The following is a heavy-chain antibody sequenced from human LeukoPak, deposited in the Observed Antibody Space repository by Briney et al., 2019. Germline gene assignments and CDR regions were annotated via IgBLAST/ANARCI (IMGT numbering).Heavy chain of an antibody. V-gene: IGHV1-69*01. CDR1: GGTFSSYA. D-gene: IGHD3-22*01. CDR2: IIPIFGTA. CDR3: ARAATMIVVVAPFDP. J-gene: IGHJ5*02. Sequence: SVKVSCKASGGTFSSYAISWVRQAPGQGLEWMRGIIPIFGTANYAQKFQGRVTITADESTSTAYMELSSLRSEDTAVYYCARAATMIVVVAPFDPWGQGTLVTVSS.